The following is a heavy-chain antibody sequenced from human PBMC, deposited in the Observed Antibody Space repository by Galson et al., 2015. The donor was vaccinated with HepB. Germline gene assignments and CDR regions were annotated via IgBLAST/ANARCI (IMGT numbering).Heavy chain of an antibody. CDR1: GYTFSSYG. CDR2: ISVYNDNS. Sequence: SCKASGYTFSSYGISWVRQAPGQGLEWVGRISVYNDNSDYAQKLQGRVTVTTDISTSTAYMELRSLRPDDTAVYYCAREGGSYSFADYWGQGTLVTVSS. D-gene: IGHD1-26*01. J-gene: IGHJ4*02. V-gene: IGHV1-18*01. CDR3: AREGGSYSFADY.